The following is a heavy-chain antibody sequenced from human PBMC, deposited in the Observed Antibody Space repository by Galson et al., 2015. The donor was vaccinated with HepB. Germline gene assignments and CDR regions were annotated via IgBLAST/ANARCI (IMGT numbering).Heavy chain of an antibody. CDR1: GFTFGDYA. D-gene: IGHD5-18*01. V-gene: IGHV3-49*03. Sequence: SLRLSCAASGFTFGDYAMSWFRQAPGEGLEWVGFIRSKAYGGTTEYAASVKGRFNITRDDSKSIAYLQMNSLKTEDTAVYYCTRGGIQLWLPDAFDIWGQGTMVTVSS. CDR3: TRGGIQLWLPDAFDI. CDR2: IRSKAYGGTT. J-gene: IGHJ3*02.